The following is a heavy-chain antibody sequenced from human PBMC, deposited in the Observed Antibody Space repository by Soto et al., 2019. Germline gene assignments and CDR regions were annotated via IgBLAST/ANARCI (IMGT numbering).Heavy chain of an antibody. Sequence: QLQLQESGSGLVKPSQTLSLTCAVSGGSISSGGYSWSWIRQPPGKGLEWIGYIYHSGGTYYKPSLKSRVTISVDRSKNQLSLKLSSVTAADTAEFYCARGVGDYYGSVRSAPFDYWGQGTLVTVSS. V-gene: IGHV4-30-2*01. CDR3: ARGVGDYYGSVRSAPFDY. CDR1: GGSISSGGYS. CDR2: IYHSGGT. J-gene: IGHJ4*02. D-gene: IGHD3-10*01.